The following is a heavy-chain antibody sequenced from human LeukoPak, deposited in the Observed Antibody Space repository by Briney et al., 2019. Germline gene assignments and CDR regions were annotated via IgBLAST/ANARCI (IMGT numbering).Heavy chain of an antibody. CDR3: AKGAYSSSGKNYFDY. Sequence: GGSLRLSCAASGFTFDDYAMHWVRQAPGKGLEWVSGISWNSGSIGYADSVKGRFTISRDNAKNSLYLQMNSLRAEDMALYYCAKGAYSSSGKNYFDYWGQGTLVTVSS. CDR1: GFTFDDYA. V-gene: IGHV3-9*03. J-gene: IGHJ4*02. CDR2: ISWNSGSI. D-gene: IGHD6-6*01.